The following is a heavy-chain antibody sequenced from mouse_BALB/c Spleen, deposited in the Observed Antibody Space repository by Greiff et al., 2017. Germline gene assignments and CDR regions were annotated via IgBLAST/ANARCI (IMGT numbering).Heavy chain of an antibody. CDR1: GFTFSSYA. Sequence: EVKLVESGGGLVKPGGSLKLSCAASGFTFSSYAMSWVRQTPEKRLEWVATISSGGSYTYYPDSVKGRFTISRDNAKNTLYLQMSSLRSEDTAMYYCARHRYDVFAYWGQGTLVTVSA. J-gene: IGHJ3*01. D-gene: IGHD2-14*01. V-gene: IGHV5-9-3*01. CDR2: ISSGGSYT. CDR3: ARHRYDVFAY.